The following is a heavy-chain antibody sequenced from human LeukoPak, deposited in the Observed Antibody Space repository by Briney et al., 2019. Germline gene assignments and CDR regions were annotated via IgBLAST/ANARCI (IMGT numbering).Heavy chain of an antibody. CDR3: ARGNGAVANFDY. Sequence: PSETLSLTCAVYGVSFSGYYWSWIRQPPGKGLEWIGEINHSGSTKYNTSLNSRVTISVDTSKKQCSLKLSSVTAADTAVYYCARGNGAVANFDYWGQGTLVTVSS. D-gene: IGHD6-19*01. J-gene: IGHJ4*02. CDR2: INHSGST. V-gene: IGHV4-34*01. CDR1: GVSFSGYY.